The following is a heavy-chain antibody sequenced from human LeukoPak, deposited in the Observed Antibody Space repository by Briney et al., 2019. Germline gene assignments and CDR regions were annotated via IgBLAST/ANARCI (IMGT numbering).Heavy chain of an antibody. D-gene: IGHD4-23*01. V-gene: IGHV3-33*05. CDR1: GFTFSSYG. Sequence: GGSLRLSCAASGFTFSSYGMHWVRQAPGKGLEWVAVISYDGSNKYYADSVKGRFTISRDNSKNTLYLQMNSLRAEDTAVYYCARVTDYGGNSVLDYWGQGTLVTVSS. CDR3: ARVTDYGGNSVLDY. J-gene: IGHJ4*02. CDR2: ISYDGSNK.